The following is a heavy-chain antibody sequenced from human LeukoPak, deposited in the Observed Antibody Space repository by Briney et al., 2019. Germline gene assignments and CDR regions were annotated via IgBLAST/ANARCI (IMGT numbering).Heavy chain of an antibody. CDR2: IYYSGST. J-gene: IGHJ4*02. CDR3: ARSSIGSSSWYYFDY. Sequence: SETLSLTCTVSGGSISSHYWSWIRQPPGKGLEWIGYIYYSGSTNYNPSLKSRVTISVDTSKNQFSLKLSSVTAADTAVYYCARSSIGSSSWYYFDYWGQGTLVTVSS. V-gene: IGHV4-59*11. D-gene: IGHD6-6*01. CDR1: GGSISSHY.